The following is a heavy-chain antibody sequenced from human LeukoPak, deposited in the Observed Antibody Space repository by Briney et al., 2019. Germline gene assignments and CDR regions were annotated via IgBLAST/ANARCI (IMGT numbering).Heavy chain of an antibody. CDR1: GFSLYRSGGG. V-gene: IGHV2-5*02. CDR2: IYWDDDK. J-gene: IGHJ4*02. CDR3: AHRRPGHLTGWDNSYFDN. Sequence: ESGPTLVNPTQTLTLTCTFSGFSLYRSGGGVGWIRQPPGKALEWLAVIYWDDDKRYNPSLRSRLTMSKDASKSQVFLVMSNMDPVDTATYYCAHRRPGHLTGWDNSYFDNWGPGTLVTVSS. D-gene: IGHD1/OR15-1a*01.